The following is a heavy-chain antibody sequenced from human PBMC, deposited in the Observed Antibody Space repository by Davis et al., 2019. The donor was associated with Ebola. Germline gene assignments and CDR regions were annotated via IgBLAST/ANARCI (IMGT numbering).Heavy chain of an antibody. CDR1: GGSISSGGYY. CDR2: IYYSGST. V-gene: IGHV4-31*03. CDR3: ARLAGRNSHFYDYVWGSYRYAGPYFDY. D-gene: IGHD3-16*02. J-gene: IGHJ4*02. Sequence: PSETLSLTCTVSGGSISSGGYYWSWIRQHPGKGLEWIGYIYYSGSTYYNPSLKSRVTISVDTSKNQFSLKLSSVTAADTAVYYCARLAGRNSHFYDYVWGSYRYAGPYFDYWGQGTLVTVSS.